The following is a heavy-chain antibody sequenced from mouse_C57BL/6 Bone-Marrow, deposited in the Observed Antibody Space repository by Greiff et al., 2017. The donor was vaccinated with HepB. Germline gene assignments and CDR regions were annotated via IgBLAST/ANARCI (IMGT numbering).Heavy chain of an antibody. V-gene: IGHV1-62-2*01. Sequence: KLSFPSSFSPFPSSPLPFFPHLSFPFLYFLFFFYPFIFIIKYNYKFNDKATLTADKSSSTVYMELSRMTSEDSAVYFCERHEDRYYGSWAWFAYWGQGTLVTVSA. CDR1: FSPFPSSP. D-gene: IGHD1-1*01. CDR3: ERHEDRYYGSWAWFAY. J-gene: IGHJ3*01. CDR2: FYPFIFII.